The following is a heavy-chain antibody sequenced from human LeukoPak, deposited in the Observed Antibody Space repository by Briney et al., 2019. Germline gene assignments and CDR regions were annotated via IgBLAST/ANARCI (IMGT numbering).Heavy chain of an antibody. V-gene: IGHV1-46*01. CDR1: GYTFTSYY. D-gene: IGHD1-26*01. CDR2: INPSGGST. J-gene: IGHJ3*02. CDR3: ARRWELGAFDI. Sequence: GASVKVSCKASGYTFTSYYMHWVRQAPGQGLEWMGIINPSGGSTSYAQKFQGRVTMTRDMSTSTVYMELSSLRSEDTAVYYCARRWELGAFDIWGQGTMVTVSS.